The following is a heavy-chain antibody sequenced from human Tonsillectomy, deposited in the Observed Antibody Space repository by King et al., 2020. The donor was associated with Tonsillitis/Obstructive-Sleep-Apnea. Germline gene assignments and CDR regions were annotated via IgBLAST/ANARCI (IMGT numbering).Heavy chain of an antibody. Sequence: VQLVESGGGLIQPGGSLRLSCAASGFTFSSYWIHWVRQAPGKGLVWVSRINSDGSSTSYADSVKGRFTISRDKAKNTLHLQMNSLRAEDTAVYYCARDLWSDAFDIWGQGTMVTVSS. CDR1: GFTFSSYW. CDR3: ARDLWSDAFDI. V-gene: IGHV3-74*01. CDR2: INSDGSST. D-gene: IGHD2-21*01. J-gene: IGHJ3*02.